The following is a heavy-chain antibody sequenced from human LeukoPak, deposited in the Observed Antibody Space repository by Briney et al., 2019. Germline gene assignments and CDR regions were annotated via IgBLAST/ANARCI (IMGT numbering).Heavy chain of an antibody. Sequence: SETLSLTCTVSGGSISSYYWSWIRQPPGKGLEWIGYIYYSGSTNYNPSLKSRVTISVDTSKNQFPLKLSSVTAADTAVYYCARGLTGTDAFDIWGQGTMVTVSS. CDR2: IYYSGST. J-gene: IGHJ3*02. CDR1: GGSISSYY. D-gene: IGHD1-20*01. V-gene: IGHV4-59*01. CDR3: ARGLTGTDAFDI.